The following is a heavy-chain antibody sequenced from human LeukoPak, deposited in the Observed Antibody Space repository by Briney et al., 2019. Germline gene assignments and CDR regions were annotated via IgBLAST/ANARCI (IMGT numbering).Heavy chain of an antibody. CDR1: GGSISSSSYY. CDR2: IYYSRST. V-gene: IGHV4-39*01. CDR3: ARPSYCGGDCYTDY. D-gene: IGHD2-21*02. J-gene: IGHJ4*02. Sequence: SETLSLTCTVSGGSISSSSYYWGWIRQPPGKGLEWTGSIYYSRSTYYNPSLKSRVTISVDTSKNQFSLKLSSVTAADTAVYYCARPSYCGGDCYTDYWGQGTLVTVSS.